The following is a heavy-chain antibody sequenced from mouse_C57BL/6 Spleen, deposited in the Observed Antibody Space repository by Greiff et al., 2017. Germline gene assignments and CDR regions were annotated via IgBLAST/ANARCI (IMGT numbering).Heavy chain of an antibody. CDR2: IDPSDSYT. CDR3: ARREVLQYYAMDY. Sequence: QVQLQQPGAELVMPGASVKLSCKASGYTFTSYWMHWVKQRPGQGLEWIGEIDPSDSYTNYNQKVKGKSTLTVDKSSSTAYMQLSSLTSEDSAVYYCARREVLQYYAMDYWGQGTSVTVSS. D-gene: IGHD1-1*01. CDR1: GYTFTSYW. V-gene: IGHV1-69*01. J-gene: IGHJ4*01.